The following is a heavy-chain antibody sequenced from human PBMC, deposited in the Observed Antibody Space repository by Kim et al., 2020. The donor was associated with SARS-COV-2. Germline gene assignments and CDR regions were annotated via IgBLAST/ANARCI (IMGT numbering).Heavy chain of an antibody. CDR3: ARDIRGYSYGFDAFDI. V-gene: IGHV3-30*07. D-gene: IGHD5-18*01. J-gene: IGHJ3*02. Sequence: VKGRFNISRDNSKNTLYLQMNSLRAEDTAVYYCARDIRGYSYGFDAFDIWGQGTMVTVSS.